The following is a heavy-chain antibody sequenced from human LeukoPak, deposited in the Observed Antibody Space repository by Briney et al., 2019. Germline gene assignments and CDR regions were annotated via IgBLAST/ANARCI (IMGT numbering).Heavy chain of an antibody. Sequence: PGRPLRLPCAASGFTFSSYDMHWVRQAPGKGLEWVAVISYDGSNKYYADSVKRRFNISRDNSKNTLYLQMNSLRAEDTAVYYCARDYSASPLGAYFDYWGQGTLVTVSS. D-gene: IGHD1-26*01. J-gene: IGHJ4*02. CDR2: ISYDGSNK. CDR1: GFTFSSYD. CDR3: ARDYSASPLGAYFDY. V-gene: IGHV3-30-3*01.